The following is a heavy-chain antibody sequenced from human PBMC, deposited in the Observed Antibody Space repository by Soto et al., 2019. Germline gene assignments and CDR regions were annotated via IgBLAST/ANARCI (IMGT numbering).Heavy chain of an antibody. Sequence: EVQLVESGGGLVQPGRSLRLSCAASGLTVDDYAMHWVRQAPGKGVEWVSGISGNSGSIGYADSVKGRFTISRDNAKNSLYLQMNSLRAEDTALYYCAKDKTLSGWYAFDYWGQGTLVTVSS. D-gene: IGHD6-19*01. CDR2: ISGNSGSI. CDR3: AKDKTLSGWYAFDY. J-gene: IGHJ4*02. CDR1: GLTVDDYA. V-gene: IGHV3-9*01.